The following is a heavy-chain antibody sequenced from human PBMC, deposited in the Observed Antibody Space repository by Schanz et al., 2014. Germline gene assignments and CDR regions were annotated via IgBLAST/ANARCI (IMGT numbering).Heavy chain of an antibody. CDR1: GFSFSDYG. CDR2: ISYHGSER. V-gene: IGHV3-30*18. D-gene: IGHD3-22*01. J-gene: IGHJ4*02. CDR3: AKSYDTSGYSGFDY. Sequence: QVQLVESGGGVVQPGRSLRLSCAGSGFSFSDYGMHWVRQAPGRGLEWVEVISYHGSERYYADSVKGRFTISRDNSKTTLYLQMNSLRTEDTAVYFCAKSYDTSGYSGFDYWGQGTLVTVSS.